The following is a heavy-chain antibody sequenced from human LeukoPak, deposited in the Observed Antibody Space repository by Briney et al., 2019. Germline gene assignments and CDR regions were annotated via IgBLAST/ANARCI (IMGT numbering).Heavy chain of an antibody. CDR2: ISSSSSYI. CDR3: ARDPYGSWYSNWFDP. J-gene: IGHJ5*02. CDR1: GFTFSSYS. D-gene: IGHD6-13*01. Sequence: GGSLRLSRAASGFTFSSYSMNWVRQAPGKGLEWVSYISSSSSYIYYADSVKGRFTISRDNAKNSLYLQMNSLRAEDTAVYYCARDPYGSWYSNWFDPWGQGTLVTVSS. V-gene: IGHV3-21*05.